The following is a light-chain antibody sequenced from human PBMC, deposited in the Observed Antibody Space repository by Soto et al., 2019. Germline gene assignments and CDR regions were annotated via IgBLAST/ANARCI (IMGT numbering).Light chain of an antibody. J-gene: IGKJ5*01. Sequence: IRMTQSPSSLSASVGDRVTITCQASQDINKNLIWYQQKPGKAPKLLIYDASDLETGVPSRFSGSGSVTGFTFTISSLQPEDFATYYCQQYESLPLTFGQGTRLEIK. CDR2: DAS. CDR1: QDINKN. CDR3: QQYESLPLT. V-gene: IGKV1-33*01.